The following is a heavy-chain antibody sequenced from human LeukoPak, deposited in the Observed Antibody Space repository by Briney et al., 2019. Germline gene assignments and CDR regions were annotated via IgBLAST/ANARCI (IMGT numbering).Heavy chain of an antibody. Sequence: GASVKVSCKASGGTFSSYAISWVRQAPGQGLEWMGGIIPILGTANYAQKFQGRVTITADESTSTAYMELSSLRSEDTAVYYCARDVQNYYYYYMDVWGKGTTVTVSS. CDR2: IIPILGTA. V-gene: IGHV1-69*01. J-gene: IGHJ6*03. CDR1: GGTFSSYA. CDR3: ARDVQNYYYYYMDV.